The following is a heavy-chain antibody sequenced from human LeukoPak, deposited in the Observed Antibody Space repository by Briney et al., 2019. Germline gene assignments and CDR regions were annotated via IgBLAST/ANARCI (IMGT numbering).Heavy chain of an antibody. J-gene: IGHJ6*03. Sequence: SQTLSLTCTVSGGSISSGGYYWSWIRQHPGTGLEWIGYIYYSGNTYYNPSLKSRVTISVDTSKNQFSLKLSSVTAADTAVYYCARQTASYDFWSGYGLMDVWGKGTTVTVSS. V-gene: IGHV4-31*03. D-gene: IGHD3-3*01. CDR2: IYYSGNT. CDR1: GGSISSGGYY. CDR3: ARQTASYDFWSGYGLMDV.